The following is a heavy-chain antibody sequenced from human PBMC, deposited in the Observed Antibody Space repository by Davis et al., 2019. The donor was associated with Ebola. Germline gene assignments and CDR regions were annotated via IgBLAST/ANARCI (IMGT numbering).Heavy chain of an antibody. CDR2: ITASGRTT. CDR3: AKDKGQSASGTDY. CDR1: GFTFSNHA. D-gene: IGHD1-26*01. J-gene: IGHJ4*02. V-gene: IGHV3-23*01. Sequence: GGSLRLSCAASGFTFSNHAMTWVRQAPGKGLEWVSSITASGRTTYYAASVKGHFTISRDTSKNTLFLQMNSLRADDTALYYCAKDKGQSASGTDYWGQGTLVTVSS.